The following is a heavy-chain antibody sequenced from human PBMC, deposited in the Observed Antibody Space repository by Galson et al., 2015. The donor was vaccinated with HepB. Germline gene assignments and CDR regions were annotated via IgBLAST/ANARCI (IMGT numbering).Heavy chain of an antibody. CDR1: GFIVSSNY. CDR3: ASLDAPYNYGMDV. V-gene: IGHV3-53*01. CDR2: IYSGGST. J-gene: IGHJ6*02. Sequence: SLRLSCAASGFIVSSNYMSWVRQAPGKGLEWVSIIYSGGSTYYADSVKGRFTISRDNSKNTLNLQMNSLRAEDTAVYYCASLDAPYNYGMDVWGQGTTVTVSS. D-gene: IGHD3-10*01.